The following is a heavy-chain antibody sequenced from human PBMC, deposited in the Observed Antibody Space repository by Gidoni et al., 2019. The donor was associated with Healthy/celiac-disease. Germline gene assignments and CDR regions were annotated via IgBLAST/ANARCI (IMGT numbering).Heavy chain of an antibody. V-gene: IGHV3-48*02. CDR2: ISSSSSTI. D-gene: IGHD2-15*01. CDR3: AREFVVAVDWFDP. J-gene: IGHJ5*02. CDR1: GFPFSSYS. Sequence: EVQLVASGGGLVQPGGSLRLSCAASGFPFSSYSMNWVRKAPGKGLGWVSYISSSSSTIYYADSVKGRFTISRDNAKNSLYLQMNSLRDEDTAVYYCAREFVVAVDWFDPWGQGTLVTVSS.